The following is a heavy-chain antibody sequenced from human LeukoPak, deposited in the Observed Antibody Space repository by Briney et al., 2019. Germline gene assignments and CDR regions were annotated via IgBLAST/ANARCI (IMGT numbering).Heavy chain of an antibody. CDR2: IKQDGSEK. Sequence: GGSLRLSCAASGFTFSSYWMSWVRQAPGKGLEWVANIKQDGSEKYYVDSVKGRFTISRDNAKNSLYLQMNSLRAEDTAVYYCARGRRSSSWYFDYWGQGTLVTVSS. J-gene: IGHJ4*02. V-gene: IGHV3-7*03. CDR3: ARGRRSSSWYFDY. CDR1: GFTFSSYW. D-gene: IGHD6-13*01.